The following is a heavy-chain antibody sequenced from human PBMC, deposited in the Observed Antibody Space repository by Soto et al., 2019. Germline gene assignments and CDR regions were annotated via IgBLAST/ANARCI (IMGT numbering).Heavy chain of an antibody. CDR2: INHSGST. V-gene: IGHV4-34*01. CDR3: ARFALRFLEWLLPREFDP. Sequence: QVQLQQWGAGLLKPSETLSLTCAVYGGSFSGYYWSWIRQPPGKGLEWIGEINHSGSTNYNPSLKSRVTISVDTSKNQFSLKLSSVTAADTAVYYCARFALRFLEWLLPREFDPWGQGTLVTVSS. CDR1: GGSFSGYY. J-gene: IGHJ5*02. D-gene: IGHD3-3*01.